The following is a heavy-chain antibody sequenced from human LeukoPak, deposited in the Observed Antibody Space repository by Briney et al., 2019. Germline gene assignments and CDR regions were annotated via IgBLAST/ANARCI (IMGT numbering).Heavy chain of an antibody. CDR3: AEAESSYCRI. J-gene: IGHJ4*02. V-gene: IGHV3-23*01. Sequence: GGSLRLSCVASGLTFGNYGMNWVRQAPGKGLEWVSSIGGSGSTTYYADSVRGRFTNSRDNSKNSMYLQMSSLRAEDTAIYYCAEAESSYCRIWGQGTLVTVSS. D-gene: IGHD3-10*01. CDR2: IGGSGSTT. CDR1: GLTFGNYG.